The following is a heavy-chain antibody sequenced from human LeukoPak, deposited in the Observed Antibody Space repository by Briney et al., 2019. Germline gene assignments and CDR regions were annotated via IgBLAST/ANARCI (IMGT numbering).Heavy chain of an antibody. V-gene: IGHV3-53*01. CDR1: GFTVSSNY. CDR3: ARVGGSSSWYRADWFDP. CDR2: IYSGGST. Sequence: GGSLRLSCAASGFTVSSNYMSWVRQAPGKGLEWVSVIYSGGSTYYADSVKGRFTISRDNSKNTLYLQMNSLRAEDTAVYYCARVGGSSSWYRADWFDPWGQGTLVTVSS. J-gene: IGHJ5*02. D-gene: IGHD6-13*01.